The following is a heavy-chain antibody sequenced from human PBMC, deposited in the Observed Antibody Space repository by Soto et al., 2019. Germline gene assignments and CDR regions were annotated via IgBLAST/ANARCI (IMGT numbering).Heavy chain of an antibody. D-gene: IGHD1-20*01. J-gene: IGHJ6*04. CDR2: INHSGST. CDR3: ARGGITGTTTIPLDYYYYGMDV. Sequence: PSETLSLTCAVYVGSFSGYYWSLIRQPPGKGLECIWEINHSGSTNYNPSLKSRVTISVDTSKNQFSLKLSSVTAADTAVYYCARGGITGTTTIPLDYYYYGMDVWGKGTKVTVS. CDR1: VGSFSGYY. V-gene: IGHV4-34*01.